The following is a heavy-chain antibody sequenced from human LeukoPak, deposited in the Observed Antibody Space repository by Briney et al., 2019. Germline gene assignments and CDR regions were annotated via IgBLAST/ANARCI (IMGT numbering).Heavy chain of an antibody. J-gene: IGHJ4*02. D-gene: IGHD1-26*01. CDR1: GYTFTSYA. Sequence: GASVKVSCKASGYTFTSYAMHWVRQAPGQRLEWMGWINAGNGNTKYSQEFQGRVTITRDTSASTAYMELSSLRSEDMAVYYCARDRSGSEGLDYWGQGTLVTVSS. CDR3: ARDRSGSEGLDY. CDR2: INAGNGNT. V-gene: IGHV1-3*03.